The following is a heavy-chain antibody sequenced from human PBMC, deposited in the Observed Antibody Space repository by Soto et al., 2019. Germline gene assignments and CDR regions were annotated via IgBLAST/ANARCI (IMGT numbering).Heavy chain of an antibody. Sequence: QTQLVQSGPEVKKPGTSVKVSCKASGFTFTSSAMQWVRQARGQRLEWIGWIVVGSGNTNYAQKFQERVTITRDMSTSTAYMELSSLRSEDTAVYYCAAARGYSYGYTPYYYGMDVWGQGTTVTVSS. CDR3: AAARGYSYGYTPYYYGMDV. V-gene: IGHV1-58*02. CDR2: IVVGSGNT. CDR1: GFTFTSSA. J-gene: IGHJ6*02. D-gene: IGHD5-18*01.